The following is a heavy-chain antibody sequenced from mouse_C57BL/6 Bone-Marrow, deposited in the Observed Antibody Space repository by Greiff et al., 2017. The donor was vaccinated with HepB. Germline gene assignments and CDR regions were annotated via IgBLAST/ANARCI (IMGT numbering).Heavy chain of an antibody. Sequence: DVKLVESGGGLVKPGGSLKLSCAASGFTFSDYGMHWVRQAPEKGLEWVAYISSGSSTIYYADTVKGRFTISRDNAKNTLFLQMTSLRSEDTAMYYCARRYYGSRRGNAMDYWGQGTSVTVSS. CDR1: GFTFSDYG. CDR3: ARRYYGSRRGNAMDY. V-gene: IGHV5-17*01. D-gene: IGHD1-1*01. J-gene: IGHJ4*01. CDR2: ISSGSSTI.